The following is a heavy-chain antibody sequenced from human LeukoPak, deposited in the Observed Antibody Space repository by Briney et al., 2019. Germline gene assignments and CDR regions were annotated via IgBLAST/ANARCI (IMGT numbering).Heavy chain of an antibody. CDR3: ATAPSPAKYSSSWYYYFDY. D-gene: IGHD6-13*01. CDR2: FDPEDGET. Sequence: ASVTVSCKVSGYTLTELSMHWVRQAPGKGREWMGGFDPEDGETIYAQKFQGRVTMTEDTSTDTAYMELSSLRSEDTAVYYCATAPSPAKYSSSWYYYFDYWGQGTLVTVSS. V-gene: IGHV1-24*01. CDR1: GYTLTELS. J-gene: IGHJ4*02.